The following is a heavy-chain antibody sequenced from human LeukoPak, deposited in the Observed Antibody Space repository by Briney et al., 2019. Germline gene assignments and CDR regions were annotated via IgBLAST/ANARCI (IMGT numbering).Heavy chain of an antibody. J-gene: IGHJ4*02. CDR1: GGSISSINYY. CDR3: ARVSDEMAAASKDY. Sequence: SETLSLTCTVSGGSISSINYYCGWIRQPPGKGLGWIGNIYYSGSTYYNPSLKSRVTISVDKSKNQFSLKLSSVTAADTAVYYCARVSDEMAAASKDYWGQGTLVTVSS. V-gene: IGHV4-39*07. CDR2: IYYSGST. D-gene: IGHD6-13*01.